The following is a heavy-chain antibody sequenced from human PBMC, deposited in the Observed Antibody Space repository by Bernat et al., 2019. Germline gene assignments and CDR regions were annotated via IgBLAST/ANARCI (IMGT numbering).Heavy chain of an antibody. Sequence: VQLVESGGGVVQPGRSLRLSCASSGFTFSTYAMHWVRQAPGKGLEWVEVISYDGSNKYYADSGKGRFTISRNKSKNLMYLRMNSPGADDTAVYYCAGDTSNAFDYWGQGTLVTVSS. D-gene: IGHD1-1*01. CDR3: AGDTSNAFDY. CDR2: ISYDGSNK. CDR1: GFTFSTYA. V-gene: IGHV3-30*01. J-gene: IGHJ4*02.